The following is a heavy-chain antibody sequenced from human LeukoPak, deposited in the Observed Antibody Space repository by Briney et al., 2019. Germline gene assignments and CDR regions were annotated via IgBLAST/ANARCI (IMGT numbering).Heavy chain of an antibody. V-gene: IGHV4-34*01. J-gene: IGHJ6*02. CDR1: GGSFSGYY. CDR2: MSQTGAT. CDR3: ARGLHYNILTGGMDV. Sequence: PSETLSLTCAVFGGSFSGYYWGWIRQSPEKGLEWIGEMSQTGATNYNPSLKSRVTVSVDTSKKQFSLNLRSVTAADTAVYYCARGLHYNILTGGMDVWGQGTTVIVSS. D-gene: IGHD3-9*01.